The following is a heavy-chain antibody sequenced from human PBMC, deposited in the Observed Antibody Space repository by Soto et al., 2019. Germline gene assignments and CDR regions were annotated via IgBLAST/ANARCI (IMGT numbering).Heavy chain of an antibody. J-gene: IGHJ4*02. D-gene: IGHD2-21*02. CDR3: ASQVVVTASIDY. CDR2: IYHSGST. CDR1: GGSITSGGYS. Sequence: SETLSLTCAVSGGSITSGGYSWSWIRQPPGKGLEWIGYIYHSGSTYYNPSLKSRVTISVDRSKNQFSLKLSSVTAADTAVYYCASQVVVTASIDYWGQGTPVTVPS. V-gene: IGHV4-30-2*01.